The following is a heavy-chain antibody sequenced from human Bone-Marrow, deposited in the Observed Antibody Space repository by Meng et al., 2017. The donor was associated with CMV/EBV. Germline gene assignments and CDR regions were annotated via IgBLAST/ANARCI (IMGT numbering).Heavy chain of an antibody. CDR1: GFTFRSYS. Sequence: GESLKLSCAASGFTFRSYSMNWVRQAPGKGLEWVSSTSSSSSYIYYADSVKGRFTISRDNAKNSLYLQMNSLRAEDTAVYYCARAVQHCSSTSCYPRFDYWGQGTLVTVSS. J-gene: IGHJ4*02. CDR3: ARAVQHCSSTSCYPRFDY. CDR2: TSSSSSYI. D-gene: IGHD2-2*01. V-gene: IGHV3-21*01.